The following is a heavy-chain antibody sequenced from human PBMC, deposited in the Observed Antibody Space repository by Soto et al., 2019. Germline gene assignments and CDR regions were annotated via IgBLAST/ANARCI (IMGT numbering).Heavy chain of an antibody. Sequence: PSETLSLTCALYGGSLRDSYWSWTPKPPGKGLEWIGEINQRGSTNYNPSHKSRVTISVDTSQNQFSLKLSTVTAADTAVYNCARGRVGATKWNWFDPWGQG. J-gene: IGHJ5*02. CDR2: INQRGST. CDR3: ARGRVGATKWNWFDP. CDR1: GGSLRDSY. V-gene: IGHV4-34*01. D-gene: IGHD1-26*01.